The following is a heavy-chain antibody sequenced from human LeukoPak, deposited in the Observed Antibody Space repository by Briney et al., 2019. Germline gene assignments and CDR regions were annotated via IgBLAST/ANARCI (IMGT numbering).Heavy chain of an antibody. D-gene: IGHD6-13*01. V-gene: IGHV4-59*01. J-gene: IGHJ5*02. Sequence: SETLSLTCTVSGGSISSYYWSWIRQPPGKGLEWIGYIYYSGSTNYNPSLKSRVTISVDTSKNQFSLKLSSVTAADTAVYYCARNKFGYSSSWYWFDPWGQGTLVTVSS. CDR3: ARNKFGYSSSWYWFDP. CDR1: GGSISSYY. CDR2: IYYSGST.